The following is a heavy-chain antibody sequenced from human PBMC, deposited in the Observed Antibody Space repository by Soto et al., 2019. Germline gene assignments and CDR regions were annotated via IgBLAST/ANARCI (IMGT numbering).Heavy chain of an antibody. J-gene: IGHJ4*02. CDR3: TRSLFLASTGIEPFDL. Sequence: EVQLLESGGGLVQPGGSLVLSCAASGFTFSSYAMSWVRQAQGKGLEWVSSISGGGNDAYYADSVKGRVTISRDNSRNTLYLQMNSLRADDTAIFYCTRSLFLASTGIEPFDLWGQGTLVTVSS. CDR2: ISGGGNDA. CDR1: GFTFSSYA. D-gene: IGHD6-13*01. V-gene: IGHV3-23*01.